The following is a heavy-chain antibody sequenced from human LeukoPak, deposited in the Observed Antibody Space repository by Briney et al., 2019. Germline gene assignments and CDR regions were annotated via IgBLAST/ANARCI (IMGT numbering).Heavy chain of an antibody. V-gene: IGHV3-30*02. CDR2: IRYDGSNK. Sequence: GGSLRLSCAASGFTFSNYGMHWVRQAPGKGLEWVAFIRYDGSNKYYADSVKGRFTISRDNSKNTLYLQMNSLRAEDTAVYYCATYYYDSSGYSRAFQHWGQGTLATVSS. CDR1: GFTFSNYG. J-gene: IGHJ1*01. CDR3: ATYYYDSSGYSRAFQH. D-gene: IGHD3-22*01.